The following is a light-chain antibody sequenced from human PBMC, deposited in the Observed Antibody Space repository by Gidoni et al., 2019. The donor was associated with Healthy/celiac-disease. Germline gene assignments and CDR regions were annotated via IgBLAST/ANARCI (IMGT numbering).Light chain of an antibody. CDR3: QQYYSYPRT. V-gene: IGKV1-8*01. CDR2: AAS. CDR1: QGISSY. J-gene: IGKJ1*01. Sequence: IRMTQSPSSFSASTGDRVTITCRASQGISSYLAWYQQKPGKAPKLLIYAASTLQSGVPSRFSGSGSGTDFTLTISCLQYEDFATYYCQQYYSYPRTFGQGTKVEIK.